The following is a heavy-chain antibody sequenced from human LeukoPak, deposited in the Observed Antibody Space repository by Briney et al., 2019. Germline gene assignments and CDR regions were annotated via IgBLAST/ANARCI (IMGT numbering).Heavy chain of an antibody. CDR1: GFTFSTSW. Sequence: QPGGSLRLSCAASGFTFSTSWMHWVRHAPGKGPVWVSRINSDGNTRNYADSVKGRFTISRDNAKNTLYLQMNSLRAEDTAVYYCVRDMGYYDKVWGQGTLVTVSS. CDR2: INSDGNTR. J-gene: IGHJ4*02. D-gene: IGHD3-22*01. CDR3: VRDMGYYDKV. V-gene: IGHV3-74*01.